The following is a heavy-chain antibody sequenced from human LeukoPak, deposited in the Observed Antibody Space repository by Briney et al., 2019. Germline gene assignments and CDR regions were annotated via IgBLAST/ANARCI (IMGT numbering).Heavy chain of an antibody. D-gene: IGHD1-26*01. CDR2: ISGSGGST. V-gene: IGHV3-23*01. CDR1: GFTFSSYA. Sequence: GGSLRLSCAASGFTFSSYAMSWVRQAPGKGLEWVSAISGSGGSTYYADSVKGRFTISRDNSKNTLYLHMNSLRAEDTAVYYCEKYKWELLYYFDYWGQGTLVTVSS. CDR3: EKYKWELLYYFDY. J-gene: IGHJ4*02.